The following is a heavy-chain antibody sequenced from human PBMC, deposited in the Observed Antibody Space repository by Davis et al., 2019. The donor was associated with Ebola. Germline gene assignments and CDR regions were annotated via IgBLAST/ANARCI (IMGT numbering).Heavy chain of an antibody. D-gene: IGHD2-15*01. J-gene: IGHJ6*02. Sequence: ASVKVSCKASGYTFTGYYMHWVRQAPGQGLEWMGWINPNSGGTNYAQKFQGWVTMTRDTSISTAYMELSRLRSDDTAVYYCARRGWFRRFYGMDVWGQGTTVTVSS. CDR1: GYTFTGYY. CDR2: INPNSGGT. V-gene: IGHV1-2*04. CDR3: ARRGWFRRFYGMDV.